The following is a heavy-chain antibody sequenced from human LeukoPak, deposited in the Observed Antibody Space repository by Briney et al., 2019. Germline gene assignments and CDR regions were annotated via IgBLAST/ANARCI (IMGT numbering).Heavy chain of an antibody. CDR1: GGSFSGYY. Sequence: SETLSLTCAVYGGSFSGYYWSWIRQPAGKGLEWIGRIYTSGSTNYNPSLKSRVTISVDTSKNQFSLKLSSVTAADTAVYYCARAHSSPTQGAFDIWGQGTMVTVSS. CDR3: ARAHSSPTQGAFDI. CDR2: IYTSGST. V-gene: IGHV4-59*10. D-gene: IGHD3-22*01. J-gene: IGHJ3*02.